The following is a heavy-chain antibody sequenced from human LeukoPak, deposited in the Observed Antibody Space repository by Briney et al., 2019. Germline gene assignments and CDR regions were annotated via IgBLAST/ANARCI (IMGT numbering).Heavy chain of an antibody. J-gene: IGHJ4*02. CDR3: ATISGWYGDFDY. Sequence: ASVKVSCKASGPTFTGYNMHWVRQAPGQGLEWMGRINPNSGGTNYAQKFQGRVTMTRDTSISTAYMELSRLRSDDTAVYYCATISGWYGDFDYWGQGTLVTVSS. D-gene: IGHD6-19*01. V-gene: IGHV1-2*06. CDR2: INPNSGGT. CDR1: GPTFTGYN.